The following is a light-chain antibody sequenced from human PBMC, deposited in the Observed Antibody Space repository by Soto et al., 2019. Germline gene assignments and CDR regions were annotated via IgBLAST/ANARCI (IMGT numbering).Light chain of an antibody. CDR3: SAYTSISTYV. V-gene: IGLV2-14*01. Sequence: QSALTQPASVSGSPGQSITISCTGTSSDVGGYNFVSWYQQHPDKAPQLMIYDVTNRPSGVSNRFSGSKSGNTASLTISGLQAEDEADYYCSAYTSISTYVFGTGSKVTVL. CDR1: SSDVGGYNF. CDR2: DVT. J-gene: IGLJ1*01.